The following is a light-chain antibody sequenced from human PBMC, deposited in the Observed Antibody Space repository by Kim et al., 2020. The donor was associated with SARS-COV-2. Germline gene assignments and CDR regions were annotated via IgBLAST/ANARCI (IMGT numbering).Light chain of an antibody. CDR3: YSAADNKVV. Sequence: SYELTQPSSVAVSPGQTARITCSGDVLAKKYARGFQQKPGQAPVLVIYKDSERPSGICERLYGSSSGTTVNLTISGAQVEDEGEYYFYSAADNKVV. CDR1: VLAKKY. J-gene: IGLJ2*01. CDR2: KDS. V-gene: IGLV3-27*01.